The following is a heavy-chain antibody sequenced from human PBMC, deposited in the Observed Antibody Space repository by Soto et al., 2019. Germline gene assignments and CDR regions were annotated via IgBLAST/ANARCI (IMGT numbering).Heavy chain of an antibody. CDR1: GYTFTGHG. CDR2: ISAYYGNT. CDR3: ARYPADDALDI. J-gene: IGHJ3*02. V-gene: IGHV1-18*01. Sequence: ASVKVSCKASGYTFTGHGISWVRQASGQGLERMGWISAYYGNTNYAQKLQGRVTMTTDTSTSTANMELKRLRSDDTAVYYCARYPADDALDIWGQGTMVTLSS.